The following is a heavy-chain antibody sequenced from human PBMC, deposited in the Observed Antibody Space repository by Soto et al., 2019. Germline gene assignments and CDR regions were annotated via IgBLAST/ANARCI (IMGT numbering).Heavy chain of an antibody. CDR3: ARSTVTTWGSDNFGMDV. Sequence: GGSLRVSCAAAGFTFSSYWMHWVRQAPGKGLVWVSRINSDGSSTSYADSVKGRFTISRDNAKNTLYLQINSLRAEDTAVYYCARSTVTTWGSDNFGMDVWGQGTTVTVSS. V-gene: IGHV3-74*01. J-gene: IGHJ6*02. CDR2: INSDGSST. D-gene: IGHD4-17*01. CDR1: GFTFSSYW.